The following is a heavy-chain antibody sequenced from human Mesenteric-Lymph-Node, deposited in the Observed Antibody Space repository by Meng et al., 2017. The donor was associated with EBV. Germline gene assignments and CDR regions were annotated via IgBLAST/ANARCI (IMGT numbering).Heavy chain of an antibody. CDR3: AREGSSGWYPDY. D-gene: IGHD6-19*01. J-gene: IGHJ4*02. CDR2: IWYDGSHK. Sequence: QVQVVESGGGVVQPGGSLRLSCAASGFTFSTDGMHWVRQAPGKGLEWVAVIWYDGSHKYYADSVKGRFTISRDNSKNTLYLQMNSLRGEDTAVYYCAREGSSGWYPDYWGQGTLVTVSS. V-gene: IGHV3-33*01. CDR1: GFTFSTDG.